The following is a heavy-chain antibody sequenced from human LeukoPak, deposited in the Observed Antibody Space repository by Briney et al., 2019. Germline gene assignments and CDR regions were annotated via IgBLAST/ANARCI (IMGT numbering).Heavy chain of an antibody. J-gene: IGHJ4*02. CDR1: GYTFTGYY. CDR2: INPNSGGT. V-gene: IGHV1-2*02. Sequence: ASVKVPCKASGYTFTGYYMHWVRQAPGQGLEWMGWINPNSGGTNYAQKFQGRVTMTRDTSISTAYMELSRLRSDDTAVYYCARVFSGDYLLDYWGQGTLVTVSS. CDR3: ARVFSGDYLLDY. D-gene: IGHD4-17*01.